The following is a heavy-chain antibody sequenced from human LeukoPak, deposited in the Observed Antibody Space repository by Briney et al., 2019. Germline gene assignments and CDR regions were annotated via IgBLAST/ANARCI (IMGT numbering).Heavy chain of an antibody. CDR2: ISSSSSYI. V-gene: IGHV3-21*01. D-gene: IGHD3-10*01. J-gene: IGHJ3*02. CDR3: ARDPPTYYYGSGRGAFDI. Sequence: GGSLRLSCAASGFTFSSCSMNWVRQAPGKGLEWVSSISSSSSYIYYADSVKGRFTITRDNAKNSLYLQMNSLRAEDTAVYYCARDPPTYYYGSGRGAFDIWGQGTMVTVSS. CDR1: GFTFSSCS.